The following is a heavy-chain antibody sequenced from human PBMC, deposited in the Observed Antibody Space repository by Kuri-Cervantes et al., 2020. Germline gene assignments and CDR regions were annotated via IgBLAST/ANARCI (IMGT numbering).Heavy chain of an antibody. D-gene: IGHD7-27*01. J-gene: IGHJ6*02. CDR3: ARETITGDVYNYYGMDV. V-gene: IGHV1-45*02. Sequence: SVKVSCKASGYTFTYRYLHWVRQAPGQALEWTGWITPFNGNTNYAQKFQDRVTITRDRSMSTAYMELSSLRSEDTAVYYCARETITGDVYNYYGMDVWGQGTTVTVSS. CDR1: GYTFTYRY. CDR2: ITPFNGNT.